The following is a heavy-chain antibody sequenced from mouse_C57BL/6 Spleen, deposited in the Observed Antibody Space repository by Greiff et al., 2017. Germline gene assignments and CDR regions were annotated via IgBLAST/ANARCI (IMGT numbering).Heavy chain of an antibody. CDR3: ARTYYGYDWWYFDV. CDR1: GYTFTSYW. Sequence: QVQLQQPGAELVMPGASVKLSCKASGYTFTSYWMHWVKQRPGQGLEWIGEIDPSDSYTNYNQKFKGKSTLTVDKSSSTAYMQLSSLTSEDSAVYYCARTYYGYDWWYFDVWGTGTTVTVSS. D-gene: IGHD2-2*01. J-gene: IGHJ1*03. V-gene: IGHV1-69*01. CDR2: IDPSDSYT.